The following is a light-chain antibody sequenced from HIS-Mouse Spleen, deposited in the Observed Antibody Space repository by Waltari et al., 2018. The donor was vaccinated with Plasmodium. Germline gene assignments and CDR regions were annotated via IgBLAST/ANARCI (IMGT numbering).Light chain of an antibody. CDR2: EDS. Sequence: SYELTQPPSVSVSPGQTARITCSGDALPKKYAYWDQQKSGQAPVLVIYEDSKRPAWIPERFSGSSSGTMATLTISGAQVEDEADYYGYSTDSSGNHRVFGGGTKLTVL. J-gene: IGLJ3*02. V-gene: IGLV3-10*01. CDR1: ALPKKY. CDR3: YSTDSSGNHRV.